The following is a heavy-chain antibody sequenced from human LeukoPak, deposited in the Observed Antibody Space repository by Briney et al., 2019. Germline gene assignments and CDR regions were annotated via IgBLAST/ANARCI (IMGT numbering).Heavy chain of an antibody. Sequence: ASVKVSCKASGYTFTGYYMHWVRQAPGQGLEWTGRINPNSGGTNYAQKFQGRVTMTRDTSISTAYMELSRLRSDDTAVYYCARRPMVRGVSLFGDDYWGQGTLVTVSS. CDR1: GYTFTGYY. CDR2: INPNSGGT. J-gene: IGHJ4*02. V-gene: IGHV1-2*06. CDR3: ARRPMVRGVSLFGDDY. D-gene: IGHD3-10*01.